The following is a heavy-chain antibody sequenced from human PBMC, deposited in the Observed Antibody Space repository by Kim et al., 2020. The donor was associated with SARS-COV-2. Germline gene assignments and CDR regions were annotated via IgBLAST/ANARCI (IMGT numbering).Heavy chain of an antibody. J-gene: IGHJ5*02. V-gene: IGHV4-31*03. CDR1: EGSISSGGFY. CDR3: ARGGALGYCSGGTCLNWFDP. Sequence: SETLSLTCIVSEGSISSGGFYWNWVRQHPGKGLEWIGYIYYSGSTYYNPSLKSRVTISLDTSKHQFSLKLSSVTAADTAVYYCARGGALGYCSGGTCLNWFDPWGQGTLVTVSS. D-gene: IGHD2-15*01. CDR2: IYYSGST.